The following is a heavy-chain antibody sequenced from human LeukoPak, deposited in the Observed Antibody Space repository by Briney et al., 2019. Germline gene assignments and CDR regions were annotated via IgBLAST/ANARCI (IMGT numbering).Heavy chain of an antibody. CDR1: GGSFSGYY. CDR2: INHSGST. D-gene: IGHD2/OR15-2a*01. Sequence: SETLSLTCAVYGGSFSGYYWSWIRQPPGKGLEWIGEINHSGSTNYNPSLKGRVTISVDTSKNQFSLKLSSVTAADTAVYYCARGHPGRIWGQGTLVTVSS. CDR3: ARGHPGRI. V-gene: IGHV4-34*01. J-gene: IGHJ4*02.